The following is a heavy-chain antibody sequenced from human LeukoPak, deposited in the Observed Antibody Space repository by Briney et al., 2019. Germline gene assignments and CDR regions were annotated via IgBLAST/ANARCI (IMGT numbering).Heavy chain of an antibody. D-gene: IGHD1-20*01. J-gene: IGHJ4*02. Sequence: GGSLRLSCAASGFTFSSYGMHWVRQAPGKGLERVAVLSYDGSNKYYADSVKGRFTISRDNSKNTLYLQMNSLRAEDTAVYYCAKADSITGTDYWGQGTLVTVSS. V-gene: IGHV3-30*18. CDR3: AKADSITGTDY. CDR1: GFTFSSYG. CDR2: LSYDGSNK.